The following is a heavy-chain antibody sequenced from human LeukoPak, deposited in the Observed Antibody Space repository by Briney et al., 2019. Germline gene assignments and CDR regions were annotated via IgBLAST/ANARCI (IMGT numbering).Heavy chain of an antibody. Sequence: PSETLSLTCTVSGGSISSSSYYWGWIRQPPGTGLEWIGSIYYSGSTYYNPSLKSRVTISVDTSKNQFSLKLSSVTAADTAVYYCARTPFPYGDYAYYFDYWGQGTLVTVSS. CDR3: ARTPFPYGDYAYYFDY. CDR2: IYYSGST. CDR1: GGSISSSSYY. V-gene: IGHV4-39*01. J-gene: IGHJ4*02. D-gene: IGHD4-17*01.